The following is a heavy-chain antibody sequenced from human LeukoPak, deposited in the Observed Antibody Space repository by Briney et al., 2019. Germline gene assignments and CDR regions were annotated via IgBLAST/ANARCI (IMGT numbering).Heavy chain of an antibody. CDR3: TRDVPYVDTAMDDY. D-gene: IGHD5-18*01. V-gene: IGHV3-49*03. CDR2: IRSKAYGGTT. J-gene: IGHJ4*02. Sequence: PGGSLRLSCTASGFTFGDYAMSWFRQAPGKGLEWVGFIRSKAYGGTTEYAASVKGRFTISRDDSKSIAYLQMNSLKTEDTAVYYCTRDVPYVDTAMDDYWGQGTLVTVSS. CDR1: GFTFGDYA.